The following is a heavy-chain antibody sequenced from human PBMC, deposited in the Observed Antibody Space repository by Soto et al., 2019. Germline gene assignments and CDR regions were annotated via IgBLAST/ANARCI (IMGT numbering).Heavy chain of an antibody. D-gene: IGHD5-18*01. CDR2: IKQDGSEK. CDR3: ARAQSGYSYGNNWFDP. Sequence: HPGGSLRLSCAASGFTFSSYWMSWVRQAPGKGLEWVANIKQDGSEKYYVDSVKGRFTISRDNAKNSLYLQMNSLRAEDTAVYYCARAQSGYSYGNNWFDPWGQGTLVTVSS. V-gene: IGHV3-7*05. J-gene: IGHJ5*02. CDR1: GFTFSSYW.